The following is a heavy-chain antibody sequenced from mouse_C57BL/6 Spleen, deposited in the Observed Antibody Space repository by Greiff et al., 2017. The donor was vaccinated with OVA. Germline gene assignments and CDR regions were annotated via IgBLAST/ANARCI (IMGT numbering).Heavy chain of an antibody. Sequence: QVQLKESGPGILQSSQTLSLSCSFSGFSLSTSGMGVSWIRQPSGKGLEWLAHIYWDDDKRDNPSLKSRLTISKDTSSNQVFLKITSVDTADTATYYCARRGPYSNYVNYDYWGQGTTLTVSS. D-gene: IGHD2-5*01. V-gene: IGHV8-12*01. CDR2: IYWDDDK. CDR1: GFSLSTSGMG. J-gene: IGHJ2*01. CDR3: ARRGPYSNYVNYDY.